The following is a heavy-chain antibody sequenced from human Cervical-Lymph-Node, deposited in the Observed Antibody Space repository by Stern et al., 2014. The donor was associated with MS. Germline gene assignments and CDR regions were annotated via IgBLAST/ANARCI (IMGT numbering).Heavy chain of an antibody. V-gene: IGHV3-23*04. CDR2: ISGSGGST. Sequence: EMQLVESGGGLVQPGGSLRLSCVASGFTFNTYAMSWVRQAPGKGLEWVSVISGSGGSTYDADSVKGRFTISRDNSRNTLFLQMNSLRVEDTAVYYCAKDRAQSIAMAGRIDYWGQGTLVTVSS. D-gene: IGHD6-19*01. CDR3: AKDRAQSIAMAGRIDY. J-gene: IGHJ4*02. CDR1: GFTFNTYA.